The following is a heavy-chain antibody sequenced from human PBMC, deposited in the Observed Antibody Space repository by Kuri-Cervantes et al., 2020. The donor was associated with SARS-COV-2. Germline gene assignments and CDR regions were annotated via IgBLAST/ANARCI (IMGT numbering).Heavy chain of an antibody. CDR1: GFTFSSYG. CDR3: AKAGHRYCSSTSCYPPEYYMDV. Sequence: LSLTCAASGFTFSSYGMHWVRQAPGKGLEWVAVISYDGSNKYYADSVKGRFTISRDNSKNTLYLQMNSLRAEDTAVYYCAKAGHRYCSSTSCYPPEYYMDVWGKGTTVTVSS. J-gene: IGHJ6*03. V-gene: IGHV3-30*18. CDR2: ISYDGSNK. D-gene: IGHD2-2*01.